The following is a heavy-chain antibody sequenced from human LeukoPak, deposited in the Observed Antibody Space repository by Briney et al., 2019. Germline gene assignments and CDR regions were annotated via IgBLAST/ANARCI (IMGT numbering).Heavy chain of an antibody. CDR3: ATDNYVWGSYRYTGTHYFDY. D-gene: IGHD3-16*02. CDR2: FDREDGET. CDR1: GYTLTELS. Sequence: ASVKVSCKVSGYTLTELSMHWVRQAPGKGLEWMGGFDREDGETIYAQKFQGRVTMTEDTSTDTAYMELSSLRSEDTAVYYCATDNYVWGSYRYTGTHYFDYWGQGTLVTVSS. V-gene: IGHV1-24*01. J-gene: IGHJ4*02.